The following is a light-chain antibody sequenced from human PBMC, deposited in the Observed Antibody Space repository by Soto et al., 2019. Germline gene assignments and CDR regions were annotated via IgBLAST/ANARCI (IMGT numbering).Light chain of an antibody. CDR3: QSYDSSLSSSGV. CDR1: SSNIGAGYD. CDR2: GNS. J-gene: IGLJ3*02. Sequence: QSVLTQPPSVSGAPGQRVTISCTGSSSNIGAGYDVHWYQHLPGTAPKLLIYGNSNRPSGVPDRFSGSKSGTSASLAITGLQAEDEADYYCQSYDSSLSSSGVFGGGTKRTVL. V-gene: IGLV1-40*01.